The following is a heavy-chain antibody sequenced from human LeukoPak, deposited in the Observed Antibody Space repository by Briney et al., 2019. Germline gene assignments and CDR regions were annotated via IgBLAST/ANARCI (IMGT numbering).Heavy chain of an antibody. CDR2: ISSSSSYI. V-gene: IGHV3-21*01. CDR3: AKQHQININYFDS. Sequence: GGSLRLSCAASGFTFNRYSMNWVRQAPGKGLEWVSSISSSSSYICYADSVKGRFTISRDNAKKSMYLEMNSLRVEDAAVYYCAKQHQININYFDSWGQGTLVTVSS. CDR1: GFTFNRYS. D-gene: IGHD1/OR15-1a*01. J-gene: IGHJ4*02.